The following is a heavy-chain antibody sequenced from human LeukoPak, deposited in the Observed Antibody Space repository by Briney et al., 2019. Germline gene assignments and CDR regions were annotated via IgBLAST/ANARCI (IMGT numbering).Heavy chain of an antibody. Sequence: GGSLRLSCAASGFTFSDYYMSWIRQAPGKGLQWVSYISGSGSTIYYADSVKGRFTISRDNAKNSLYLQMNSLRAEDTAVYHCARGYCTGGSCTKFDFWGQGTLVTVSS. V-gene: IGHV3-11*04. D-gene: IGHD2-15*01. J-gene: IGHJ4*02. CDR2: ISGSGSTI. CDR1: GFTFSDYY. CDR3: ARGYCTGGSCTKFDF.